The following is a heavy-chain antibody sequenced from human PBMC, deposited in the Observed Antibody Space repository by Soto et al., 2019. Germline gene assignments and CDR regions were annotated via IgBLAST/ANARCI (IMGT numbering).Heavy chain of an antibody. J-gene: IGHJ6*02. CDR1: GYTFTSYG. Sequence: GASVKVSCKASGYTFTSYGISWVRQAPGQGLEWMGWISAYNGNTNYAQKLQGRVTMTTDTSTSTAYMELRSLRSDDTAVYYCAREGDSSSWYYYYYGMDVWGQGTTVTV. CDR3: AREGDSSSWYYYYYGMDV. D-gene: IGHD6-13*01. CDR2: ISAYNGNT. V-gene: IGHV1-18*04.